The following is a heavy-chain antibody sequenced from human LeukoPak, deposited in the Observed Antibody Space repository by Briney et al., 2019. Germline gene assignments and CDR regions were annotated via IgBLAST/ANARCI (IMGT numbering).Heavy chain of an antibody. Sequence: PSETLSLTCTVSGGSISSSGYNWDWIRQPPGKGLEYIGSIFYSGDTYYNPSLKSRVTISVDTSKNQFSLKLSSVTAADTAVYYCTRRPKQPGFWSGYVDYWGQGTLVTVSS. CDR1: GGSISSSGYN. J-gene: IGHJ4*02. CDR2: IFYSGDT. V-gene: IGHV4-39*01. D-gene: IGHD3-3*01. CDR3: TRRPKQPGFWSGYVDY.